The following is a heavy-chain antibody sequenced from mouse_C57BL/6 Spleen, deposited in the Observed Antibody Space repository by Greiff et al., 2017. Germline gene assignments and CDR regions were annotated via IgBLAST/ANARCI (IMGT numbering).Heavy chain of an antibody. CDR2: IDPEDGET. V-gene: IGHV14-2*01. CDR1: GFNIKDYY. Sequence: VQLQQSGAELVKPGASVKLSCTASGFNIKDYYMHWVKQRTEQGLEWIGRIDPEDGETKFAPKFPGKATITADKSSNTAYLQLSSLTSEDTAVCYCDKGYYSNYFDYWGQGTSLTVSS. D-gene: IGHD2-12*01. CDR3: DKGYYSNYFDY. J-gene: IGHJ2*02.